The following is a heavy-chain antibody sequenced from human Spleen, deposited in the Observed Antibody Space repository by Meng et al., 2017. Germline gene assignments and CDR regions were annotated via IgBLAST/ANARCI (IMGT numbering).Heavy chain of an antibody. D-gene: IGHD4-17*01. CDR1: GFTFESYG. CDR2: IKQDGSEK. Sequence: GGSLRLSCAASGFTFESYGMSWVRQVPGKGLEWVANIKQDGSEKYYVDSVKGRFTISRDNAKNSLYLQMNSLRAEDTAVYYCARMTTVTTPFDYWGQGTLVTVSS. V-gene: IGHV3-7*01. CDR3: ARMTTVTTPFDY. J-gene: IGHJ4*02.